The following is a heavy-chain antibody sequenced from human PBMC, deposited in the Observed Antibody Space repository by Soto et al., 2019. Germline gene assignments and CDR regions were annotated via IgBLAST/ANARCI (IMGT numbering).Heavy chain of an antibody. Sequence: SETLSLTCTVSGGSISSSSYYWGWIRQPPGKGLEWIGSINYSGSTYYDPSLKSRVTISVDTSKNQFSLKLSSVTAADTAVYYCARSRSWILGPLYYCYMDVWGKGTTVTVSS. CDR1: GGSISSSSYY. CDR2: INYSGST. J-gene: IGHJ6*03. CDR3: ARSRSWILGPLYYCYMDV. D-gene: IGHD2-2*03. V-gene: IGHV4-39*01.